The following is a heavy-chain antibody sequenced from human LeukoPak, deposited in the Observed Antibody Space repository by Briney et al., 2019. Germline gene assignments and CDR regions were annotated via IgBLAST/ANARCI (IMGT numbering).Heavy chain of an antibody. Sequence: GRSLTLSCAASGFTFSSFGMHWVRQAPGKGLEWVAVIWYDGSNKYYADSVKGRFTISRDNSKNTLYLQMNSLRAEDTAVYYCARGYSSSWYLDYWGQGTLVTVSS. CDR3: ARGYSSSWYLDY. D-gene: IGHD6-13*01. V-gene: IGHV3-33*08. J-gene: IGHJ4*02. CDR2: IWYDGSNK. CDR1: GFTFSSFG.